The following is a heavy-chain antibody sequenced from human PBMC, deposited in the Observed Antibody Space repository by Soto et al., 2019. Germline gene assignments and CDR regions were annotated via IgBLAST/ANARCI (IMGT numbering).Heavy chain of an antibody. V-gene: IGHV3-21*01. D-gene: IGHD3-10*01. CDR1: GFTLSSYT. CDR3: ATDYYGSGSYYNVANYFDP. J-gene: IGHJ5*02. CDR2: ISSSSSYI. Sequence: PGGSLRLSCAVSGFTLSSYTMNWVRQAPGKELEWVSSISSSSSYIYYAESVKGRFTISRDNAKNSLYLQMNSLRAEDTAVYYCATDYYGSGSYYNVANYFDPWGQGTLVTVSS.